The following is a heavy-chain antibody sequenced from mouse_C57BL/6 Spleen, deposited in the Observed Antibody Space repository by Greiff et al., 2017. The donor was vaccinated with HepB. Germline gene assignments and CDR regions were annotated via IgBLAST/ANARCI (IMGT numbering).Heavy chain of an antibody. J-gene: IGHJ2*01. CDR1: GYTFTSYW. CDR3: ARFLYGNYPYYFDY. V-gene: IGHV1-53*01. CDR2: INPSNGGT. Sequence: QVQLKQPGTELVKPGASVKLSCKASGYTFTSYWMHWVKQRPGQGLEWIGNINPSNGGTNYNEKFKSKATLTVDKSSSTAYMQLSSLTSEDSAVYYCARFLYGNYPYYFDYWGQGTTLTVSS. D-gene: IGHD2-1*01.